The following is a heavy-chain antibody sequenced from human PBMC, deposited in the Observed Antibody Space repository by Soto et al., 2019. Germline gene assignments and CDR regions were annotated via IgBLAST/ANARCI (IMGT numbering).Heavy chain of an antibody. J-gene: IGHJ4*02. CDR3: ARGRSCSGGVCYSAGLGLGH. CDR2: INIDGSST. V-gene: IGHV3-74*01. CDR1: GFTFSSYW. D-gene: IGHD2-8*02. Sequence: GGSLRLSCAASGFTFSSYWMHWVRQAPGKGLVWVSRINIDGSSTSYADPVTGRFTISRDNAKNTLYLQMNSLRAEDSAVYYCARGRSCSGGVCYSAGLGLGHWGQGTLVTVSS.